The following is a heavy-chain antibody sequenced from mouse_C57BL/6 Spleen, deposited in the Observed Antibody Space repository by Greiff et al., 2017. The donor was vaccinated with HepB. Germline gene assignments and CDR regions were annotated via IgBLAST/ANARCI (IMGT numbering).Heavy chain of an antibody. CDR2: IDPSDSYT. V-gene: IGHV1-50*01. J-gene: IGHJ1*03. Sequence: QVQLKQPGAELVKPGASVKLSCKASGYTFTSYWMQWVKQRPGQGLEWIGEIDPSDSYTNYNQKFKGKATLTVDTSSSTAYMQLSSLTSEDSAVYYCARYGTTVVDWYFDVWGTGTTVTVSS. CDR3: ARYGTTVVDWYFDV. CDR1: GYTFTSYW. D-gene: IGHD1-1*01.